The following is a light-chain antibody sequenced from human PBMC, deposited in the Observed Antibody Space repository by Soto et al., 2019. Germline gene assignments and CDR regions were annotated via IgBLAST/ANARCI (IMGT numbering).Light chain of an antibody. CDR2: LTS. Sequence: DIVMTQSPLSLPVTPGEPAAICCRSSQSLLNNNGYENLNWYLQKPGQSPLLLIYLTSTRASGVPDRFSGSVSGTDFTLKISKVEADDVGVYYCMQALQSPFTFGPGTKVYIK. CDR3: MQALQSPFT. CDR1: QSLLNNNGYEN. J-gene: IGKJ3*01. V-gene: IGKV2-28*01.